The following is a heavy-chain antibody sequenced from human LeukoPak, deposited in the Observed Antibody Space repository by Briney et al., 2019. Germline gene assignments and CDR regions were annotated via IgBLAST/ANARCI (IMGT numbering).Heavy chain of an antibody. CDR3: ATVQQWLVQGYFDY. D-gene: IGHD6-19*01. CDR2: ISGSGGST. J-gene: IGHJ4*02. Sequence: GGSLRLSCAASGFTFSSYAMSWVRQAPGKGLEWVSAISGSGGSTYYADSVKGRFTISRDNSKNTLYLQMNSLRAEDTAVYYCATVQQWLVQGYFDYWGQGTLVTVSS. V-gene: IGHV3-23*01. CDR1: GFTFSSYA.